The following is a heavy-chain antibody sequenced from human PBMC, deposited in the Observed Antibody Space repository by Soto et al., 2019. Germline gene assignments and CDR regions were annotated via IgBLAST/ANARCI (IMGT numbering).Heavy chain of an antibody. CDR1: GGSFSTYA. CDR3: AAPRTDGYKVPDPSTYYYYGLDV. D-gene: IGHD5-12*01. CDR2: IIPIFGTP. J-gene: IGHJ6*02. V-gene: IGHV1-69*06. Sequence: SVKVSCKASGGSFSTYAISWVRQAPGQGLEWMGGIIPIFGTPNYAQKFQGRVTITADRSTSTAYLELNSLRSEDTAVYYCAAPRTDGYKVPDPSTYYYYGLDVCGQGTTVTVSS.